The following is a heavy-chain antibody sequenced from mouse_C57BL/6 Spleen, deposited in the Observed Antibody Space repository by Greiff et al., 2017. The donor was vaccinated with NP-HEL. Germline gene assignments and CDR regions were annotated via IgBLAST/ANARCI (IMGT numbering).Heavy chain of an antibody. CDR3: ARSGGAIPPGRYYALDY. D-gene: IGHD3-1*01. Sequence: QVQLQQPGAELVKPGASVKLSCKASGYTFTSYWMPWVKQRPGRGLEWIGRIYPNSGGTNYNEKFKGKAPLTVDKPSSAAYMQLSSLTSEDSAVDYCARSGGAIPPGRYYALDYWGQGTSVTVSS. CDR1: GYTFTSYW. J-gene: IGHJ4*01. V-gene: IGHV1-72*01. CDR2: IYPNSGGT.